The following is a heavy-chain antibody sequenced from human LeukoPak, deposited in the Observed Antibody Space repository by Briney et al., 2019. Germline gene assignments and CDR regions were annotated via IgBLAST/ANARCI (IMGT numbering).Heavy chain of an antibody. CDR3: ARPYGSGSYYKN. CDR1: GGSFSGYY. Sequence: PSETLSLTCAVYGGSFSGYYWSWIRQPPGKGLEWIGEINHSGSTNYNPSLKSRVTISVDTSKNQFSLKLSSVTAADTAVYYCARPYGSGSYYKNWGQGTLVTVSS. J-gene: IGHJ4*02. D-gene: IGHD3-10*01. V-gene: IGHV4-34*01. CDR2: INHSGST.